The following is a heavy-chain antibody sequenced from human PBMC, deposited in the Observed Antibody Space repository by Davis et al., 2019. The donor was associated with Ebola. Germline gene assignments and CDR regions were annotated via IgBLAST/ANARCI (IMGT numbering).Heavy chain of an antibody. V-gene: IGHV1-46*01. CDR3: ARDPGYYSSTSCYDMDV. CDR1: GYTFTDYY. Sequence: ASVKVSCKASGYTFTDYYLHWVRQTPGQGLEWVAIINPSGGSTSYAQKFQGRVTMTRDTSTSTVYMELSSLGSEDTAVYYCARDPGYYSSTSCYDMDVWGKGTTVTVSS. J-gene: IGHJ6*03. D-gene: IGHD2-2*01. CDR2: INPSGGST.